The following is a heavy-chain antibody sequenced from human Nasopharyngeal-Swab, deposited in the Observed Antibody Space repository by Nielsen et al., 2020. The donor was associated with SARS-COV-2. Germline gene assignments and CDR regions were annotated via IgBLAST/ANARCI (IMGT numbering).Heavy chain of an antibody. D-gene: IGHD2-2*01. Sequence: ASVKVSCKVSGYTLTELSMHWVRQAPGKGLEWMGGFDPEDGETIYAQKFQGRVTMTEDTSTDTAYMELSSLRSDDTAVYYCASSTSCYLCLRGMDVWGQGTTVTVSS. CDR1: GYTLTELS. CDR3: ASSTSCYLCLRGMDV. V-gene: IGHV1-24*01. CDR2: FDPEDGET. J-gene: IGHJ6*02.